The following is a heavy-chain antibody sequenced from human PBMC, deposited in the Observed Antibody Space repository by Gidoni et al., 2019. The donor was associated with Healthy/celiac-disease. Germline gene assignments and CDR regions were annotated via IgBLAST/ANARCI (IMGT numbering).Heavy chain of an antibody. CDR1: GGTFSSYA. V-gene: IGHV1-69*01. CDR2: IIPIFGTA. J-gene: IGHJ1*01. CDR3: ARGPVDYGDYAAEYFQH. D-gene: IGHD4-17*01. Sequence: QVQLVQSGAEVKKPGSSVKVSCKASGGTFSSYAISWVRQAPGQGLEWMGGIIPIFGTANYAQKFQGRVTITADESTSTAYMELSSLRSEDTAVYYCARGPVDYGDYAAEYFQHWGQGTLVTVSS.